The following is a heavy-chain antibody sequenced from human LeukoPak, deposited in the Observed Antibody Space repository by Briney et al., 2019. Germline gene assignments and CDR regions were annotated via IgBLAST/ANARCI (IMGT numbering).Heavy chain of an antibody. CDR1: GFTVSSNY. CDR2: IYSGGST. Sequence: GGSLRLSCAASGFTVSSNYMSWVRQAPGKGLEWVSVIYSGGSTYYADSVKGRFTISRHNSKNTLYLQMNSPRAEDTAVYYCARENYYDSSGYYEAAFDIWGLGTMVTVSS. V-gene: IGHV3-53*04. J-gene: IGHJ3*02. CDR3: ARENYYDSSGYYEAAFDI. D-gene: IGHD3-22*01.